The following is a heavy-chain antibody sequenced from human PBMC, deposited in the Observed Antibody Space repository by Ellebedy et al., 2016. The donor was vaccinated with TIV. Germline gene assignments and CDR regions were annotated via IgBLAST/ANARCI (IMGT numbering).Heavy chain of an antibody. J-gene: IGHJ5*01. CDR2: ISAYNGNT. CDR1: GGTFSSYA. D-gene: IGHD3-10*01. Sequence: ASVKVSCKASGGTFSSYAVSWVRQAPGQGLEWMGWISAYNGNTNYAQKLQGRVTMTTDTSTSTAYMELGSLRSDDTAVYYCARAWGSGYWFDSWGQGTLVTVSS. V-gene: IGHV1-18*01. CDR3: ARAWGSGYWFDS.